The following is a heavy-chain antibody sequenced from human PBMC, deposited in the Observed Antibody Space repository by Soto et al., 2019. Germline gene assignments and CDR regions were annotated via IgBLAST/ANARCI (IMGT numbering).Heavy chain of an antibody. CDR2: IYYRGST. CDR1: GGSISSGDYY. J-gene: IGHJ4*02. CDR3: ARCYDYGDQGYYFDY. D-gene: IGHD4-17*01. V-gene: IGHV4-30-4*01. Sequence: QVQLQESGPGLVKPSPTLSLTCTVSGGSISSGDYYWSWIRQPPGKGLEWIGYIYYRGSTYYNPSPKSRVTISVDTSKNQFSLKLSSVTAADTAVYYCARCYDYGDQGYYFDYWGQGTLVTVSS.